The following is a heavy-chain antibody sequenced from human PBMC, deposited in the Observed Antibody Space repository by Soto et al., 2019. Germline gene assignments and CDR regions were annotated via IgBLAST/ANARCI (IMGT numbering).Heavy chain of an antibody. V-gene: IGHV4-59*01. Sequence: PSETLSLTCTVSGGSISSYYWSWIRQPPGKGLEWIGYIYYSGSTNYNPSLKSRVTISVDTSKNQFSLKLSSATAADTAVYCCASSHEYYYDSSGYLHFDYWGQGTLVTVS. CDR2: IYYSGST. D-gene: IGHD3-22*01. J-gene: IGHJ4*02. CDR1: GGSISSYY. CDR3: ASSHEYYYDSSGYLHFDY.